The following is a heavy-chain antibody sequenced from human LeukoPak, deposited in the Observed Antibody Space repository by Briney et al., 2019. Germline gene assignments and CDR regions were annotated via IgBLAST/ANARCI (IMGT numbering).Heavy chain of an antibody. J-gene: IGHJ5*02. D-gene: IGHD2-21*02. Sequence: PGGSLRLSCAASGFTFRTHGMSWVRQAPGKGLEWVAGIGVNGISTYYADSVKGRSTISRDNANRMLSLHINSLRVEDSAIYYCARGGKLEPTALASWGQGSLVVVSS. V-gene: IGHV3-23*01. CDR1: GFTFRTHG. CDR3: ARGGKLEPTALAS. CDR2: IGVNGIST.